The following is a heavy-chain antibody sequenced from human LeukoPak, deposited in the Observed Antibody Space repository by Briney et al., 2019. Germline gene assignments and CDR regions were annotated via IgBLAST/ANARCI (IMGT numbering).Heavy chain of an antibody. J-gene: IGHJ6*02. CDR1: GFIFSSYG. V-gene: IGHV3-30*18. CDR3: AKPARYSSGWYRVDYYYYGMDV. Sequence: GGSLRLSCAASGFIFSSYGMHWVRQAPGKGLEWVAVISYDGSNKYYADSVKGRFTISRDNSKNTLYLQMNSLRAEDTAVYYCAKPARYSSGWYRVDYYYYGMDVWGQGTTVTVSS. CDR2: ISYDGSNK. D-gene: IGHD6-19*01.